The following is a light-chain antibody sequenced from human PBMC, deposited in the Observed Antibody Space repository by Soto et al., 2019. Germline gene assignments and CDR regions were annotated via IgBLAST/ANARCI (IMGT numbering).Light chain of an antibody. CDR1: SSDVGAYNY. CDR3: CSYAGSYSWV. Sequence: QSVLTQPRSVSGSPGQSVTISCTGTSSDVGAYNYVSWYQHHPGKAPKVMIYDVSERPSGVPDRFSGSKSDNKASLTISGLQAEDEADYSCCSYAGSYSWVFGGGTKVTVL. CDR2: DVS. V-gene: IGLV2-11*01. J-gene: IGLJ3*02.